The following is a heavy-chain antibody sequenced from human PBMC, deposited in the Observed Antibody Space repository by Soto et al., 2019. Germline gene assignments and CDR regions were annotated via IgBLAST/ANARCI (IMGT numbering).Heavy chain of an antibody. CDR1: GGSFSGYY. CDR3: ARGIVVVPADIRGNYYFAY. V-gene: IGHV4-34*01. CDR2: INHSGST. Sequence: QVPLQPWGAGLLKPSETLSLPCAVYGGSFSGYYWSWIRQPPGKGVEWLGEINHSGSTNYNPSLTSRVTRSVDTAKNQFSRRLSSVTAADTAVYYWARGIVVVPADIRGNYYFAYWCQGTLVAVSS. D-gene: IGHD2-2*02. J-gene: IGHJ4*02.